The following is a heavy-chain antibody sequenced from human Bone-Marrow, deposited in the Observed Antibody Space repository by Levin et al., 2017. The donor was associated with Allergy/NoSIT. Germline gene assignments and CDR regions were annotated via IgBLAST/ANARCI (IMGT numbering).Heavy chain of an antibody. J-gene: IGHJ4*02. V-gene: IGHV3-30*03. CDR3: ATGSFDF. CDR2: ISYVGSDE. CDR1: GLTFTNYG. Sequence: GGSLRLSCAASGLTFTNYGMHWVPQAPGKGLEWVAVISYVGSDEYYADSVKGRFTISRDNSKNTLYLQMNALRPEDTAVYYCATGSFDFWGQGTLVTVSS.